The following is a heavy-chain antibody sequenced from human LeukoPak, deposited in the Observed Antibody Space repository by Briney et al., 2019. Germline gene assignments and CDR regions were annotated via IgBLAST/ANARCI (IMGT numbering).Heavy chain of an antibody. CDR3: AKDGHWGGYFDY. V-gene: IGHV3-23*01. CDR2: ISLSGDTTDDNT. CDR1: GFSFKIYT. J-gene: IGHJ4*02. Sequence: GESLRLSCAASGFSFKIYTMNWIRQAPGKGLEWVSGISLSGDTTDDNTYYADSVKGRFTISRDNSKNTLYLQMNSLRAEDTAVYYCAKDGHWGGYFDYWGQGTLVTVSS. D-gene: IGHD3-10*01.